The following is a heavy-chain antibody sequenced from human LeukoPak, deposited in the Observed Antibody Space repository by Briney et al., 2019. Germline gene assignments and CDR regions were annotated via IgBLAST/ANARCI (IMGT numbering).Heavy chain of an antibody. D-gene: IGHD6-19*01. CDR1: GFTFNTYA. CDR2: IFGSGGSA. J-gene: IGHJ4*02. Sequence: GGSLRLSCAASGFTFNTYAMYWVRQAPGKGLEWVSGIFGSGGSAHYADSVKGRFTISRDNSKNTVYLQMNSLRAEDTAVYYCAKTTAGYSSGRYPGWPADSWGQGALVTVSS. V-gene: IGHV3-23*01. CDR3: AKTTAGYSSGRYPGWPADS.